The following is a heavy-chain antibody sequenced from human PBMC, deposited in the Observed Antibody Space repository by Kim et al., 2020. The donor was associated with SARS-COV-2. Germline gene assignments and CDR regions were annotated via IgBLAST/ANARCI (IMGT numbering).Heavy chain of an antibody. D-gene: IGHD2-15*01. Sequence: TPDYAAPVKGSFTISRDDAKNALYLQMNSLKTADTAVYDCTTDWVAVRYWGQGTLVTVSS. CDR2: TP. CDR3: TTDWVAVRY. V-gene: IGHV3-15*01. J-gene: IGHJ4*02.